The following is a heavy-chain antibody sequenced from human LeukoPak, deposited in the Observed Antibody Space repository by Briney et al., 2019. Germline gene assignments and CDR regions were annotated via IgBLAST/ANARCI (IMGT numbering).Heavy chain of an antibody. CDR3: AREAGYNFDH. V-gene: IGHV3-30*04. Sequence: GGSLRLSCAASGFTFSSYAMHWVRQAPGKGLEWVAVISYDGSNKYYADFVKGRFTISRDNSKNTLYLQMNSLRAEDTAVYYCAREAGYNFDHWGQGTLVTVSS. J-gene: IGHJ4*02. D-gene: IGHD5-18*01. CDR1: GFTFSSYA. CDR2: ISYDGSNK.